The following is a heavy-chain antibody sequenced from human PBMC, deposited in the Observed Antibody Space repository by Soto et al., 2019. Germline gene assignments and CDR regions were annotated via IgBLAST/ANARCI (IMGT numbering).Heavy chain of an antibody. CDR3: ARDRFPPTGDWEPSVAGEATNNWFDP. D-gene: IGHD7-27*01. CDR1: GGSISSGDYY. J-gene: IGHJ5*02. Sequence: PSETLSLTCTVSGGSISSGDYYWSWIRQPPGKGLEWIGYIYYSGSTYYKQSLKSRVTISVDTSKNQFSLKLSSVTAADTAVYYCARDRFPPTGDWEPSVAGEATNNWFDPWGQGTLVTVSS. CDR2: IYYSGST. V-gene: IGHV4-30-4*01.